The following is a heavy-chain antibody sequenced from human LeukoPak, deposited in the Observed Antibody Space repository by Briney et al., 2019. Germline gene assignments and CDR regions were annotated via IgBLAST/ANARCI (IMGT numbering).Heavy chain of an antibody. CDR1: GGSISSYY. CDR2: INHSGST. Sequence: PSETLSLTCTVSGGSISSYYWSWIRQPPGKGLEWIGEINHSGSTNYNPSLKSRVTISVDTSKNQFSLKLSSVTAADTAVYYCARALGYCSGGSCYQYYYYYYGMDVWGQGTTVTVSS. CDR3: ARALGYCSGGSCYQYYYYYYGMDV. D-gene: IGHD2-15*01. J-gene: IGHJ6*02. V-gene: IGHV4-34*01.